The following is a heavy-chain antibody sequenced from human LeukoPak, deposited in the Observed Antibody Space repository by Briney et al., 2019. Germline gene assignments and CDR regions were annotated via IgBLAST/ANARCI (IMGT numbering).Heavy chain of an antibody. CDR2: MNRDGNER. Sequence: PGGSLRLSCVGSGFTFSDYWLSWVRQAPGKGLEWVANMNRDGNERNYVDSMKGRITISRDNAKNSLYLQMNSLRVEDTAVYYCARDGGIISFGGQDVWGQGTTVTVSS. CDR3: ARDGGIISFGGQDV. V-gene: IGHV3-7*01. J-gene: IGHJ6*02. D-gene: IGHD3-16*01. CDR1: GFTFSDYW.